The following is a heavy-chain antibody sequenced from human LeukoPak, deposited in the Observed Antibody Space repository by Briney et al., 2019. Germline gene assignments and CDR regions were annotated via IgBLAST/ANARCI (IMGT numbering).Heavy chain of an antibody. J-gene: IGHJ3*02. D-gene: IGHD3-22*01. V-gene: IGHV3-23*01. CDR3: AKGFYDNSASGVFDI. Sequence: GGSLRLSCAASGFTFSSFATSWVRQAPGKGLEWVSGISASGGSTYYADSVKCRFTISRDNSKNTLYLQMNSLRAEDTAVYYCAKGFYDNSASGVFDIWGQGTMVSVSS. CDR1: GFTFSSFA. CDR2: ISASGGST.